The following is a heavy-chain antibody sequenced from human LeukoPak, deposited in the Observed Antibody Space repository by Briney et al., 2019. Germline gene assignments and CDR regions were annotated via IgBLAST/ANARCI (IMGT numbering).Heavy chain of an antibody. Sequence: GGSLRLSCAASGFTFSSYSLNWVRQAQGKGRGGVSYISSSSSTIYYADSVKGRFTISRDNAKNSLYLQMNSLRAEDTAVYYCARDSRDGYLFDYWGQGTLVTVSS. J-gene: IGHJ4*02. CDR2: ISSSSSTI. CDR3: ARDSRDGYLFDY. D-gene: IGHD5-24*01. CDR1: GFTFSSYS. V-gene: IGHV3-48*04.